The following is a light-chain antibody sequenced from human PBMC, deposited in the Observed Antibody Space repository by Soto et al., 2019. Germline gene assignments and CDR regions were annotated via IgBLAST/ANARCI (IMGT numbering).Light chain of an antibody. V-gene: IGKV1-39*01. CDR2: GTS. Sequence: VQMTQSPSSLSASVGDRVTITCRASQSISRDLNWYQQKPGKAPKVVIYGTSSLQSGVPSRFSGSGSGTTFTLTISSLQPEDFATYYCQQSYSTPRTFGQGTKGEIK. J-gene: IGKJ2*01. CDR1: QSISRD. CDR3: QQSYSTPRT.